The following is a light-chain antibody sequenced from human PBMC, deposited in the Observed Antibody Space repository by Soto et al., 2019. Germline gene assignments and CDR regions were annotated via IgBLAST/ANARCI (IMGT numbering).Light chain of an antibody. V-gene: IGKV1-39*01. CDR3: QQSYSAPRT. CDR2: AAS. J-gene: IGKJ1*01. Sequence: DIQMTQSPSSLSASVGDRVTITCRASQSISSYLNWYQQKPGKAPKXLIYAASSLQSGVPSRFSGSGSGTDFTLTINSLQPEDFATYYCQQSYSAPRTFGQGTKVDI. CDR1: QSISSY.